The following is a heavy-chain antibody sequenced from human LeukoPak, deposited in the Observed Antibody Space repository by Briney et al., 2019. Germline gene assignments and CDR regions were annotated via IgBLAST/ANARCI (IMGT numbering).Heavy chain of an antibody. D-gene: IGHD6-6*01. J-gene: IGHJ4*02. CDR1: GGSISSSSYY. Sequence: SETLSLTCTVSGGSISSSSYYWGWIRQPPGKGLEWIGSIHYSGSTYYNPSLKSRVTISVDTSKNQFSLKLSSVTAADTAVYYCARQSIAARWDYWGQGTLVTVSS. CDR3: ARQSIAARWDY. V-gene: IGHV4-39*01. CDR2: IHYSGST.